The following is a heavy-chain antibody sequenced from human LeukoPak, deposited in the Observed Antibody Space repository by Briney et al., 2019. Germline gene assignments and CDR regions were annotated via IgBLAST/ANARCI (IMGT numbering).Heavy chain of an antibody. V-gene: IGHV3-33*01. CDR2: IWYDGSTE. Sequence: GGSLRLSCAASGFNFNTYAMNWVRQAPGKELEWVAVIWYDGSTEYYADSVKGRFTISRDNSKYTLYLQMNSLRVEDSAVYYCARDSASIAAAVYWFFDLWGRGTLVTVSS. J-gene: IGHJ2*01. CDR3: ARDSASIAAAVYWFFDL. CDR1: GFNFNTYA. D-gene: IGHD6-25*01.